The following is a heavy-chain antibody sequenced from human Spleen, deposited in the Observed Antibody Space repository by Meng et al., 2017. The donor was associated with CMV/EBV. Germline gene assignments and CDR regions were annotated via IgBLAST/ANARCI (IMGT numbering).Heavy chain of an antibody. CDR1: GYSVNDFQ. CDR2: IDPNNGDT. Sequence: ASVKVSCKASGYSVNDFQINWVRQAPGQGLEWMGWIDPNNGDTKYAQKFQDRVIMTSDASTRTVHMELRNLRGDDRAVYYCARDGPYCSVGGCYFDFWGQGSLVTVSS. V-gene: IGHV1-2*02. CDR3: ARDGPYCSVGGCYFDF. D-gene: IGHD2-15*01. J-gene: IGHJ4*02.